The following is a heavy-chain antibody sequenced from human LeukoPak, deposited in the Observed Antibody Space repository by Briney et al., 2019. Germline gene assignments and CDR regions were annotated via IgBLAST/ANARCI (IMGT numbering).Heavy chain of an antibody. D-gene: IGHD1-26*01. CDR3: ARGSGGNYFDY. CDR1: AFTASNNY. Sequence: PGGSLRLSCAASAFTASNNYMTWLRQAPGKGLEWVSTIYSSGDTYSADSVKGRFSVSRDNFDNMLFLQMNNLTVEDTAVYYCARGSGGNYFDYWGQGTLVTVSS. V-gene: IGHV3-53*01. J-gene: IGHJ4*02. CDR2: IYSSGDT.